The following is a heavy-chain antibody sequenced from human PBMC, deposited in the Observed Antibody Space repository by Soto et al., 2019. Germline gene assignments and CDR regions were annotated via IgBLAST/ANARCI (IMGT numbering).Heavy chain of an antibody. CDR1: GFTFSSYG. CDR3: VKDGSSGWPYFYDMDV. J-gene: IGHJ6*02. CDR2: ISYDGRNK. Sequence: GGSLRLSCAASGFTFSSYGVHWVRQAPGKGLEWVAVISYDGRNKYYADAVKGRFTISRDNSKNTLYLQMSSLRAEDTAVYYCVKDGSSGWPYFYDMDVWGQGTTVTVSS. V-gene: IGHV3-30*18. D-gene: IGHD6-19*01.